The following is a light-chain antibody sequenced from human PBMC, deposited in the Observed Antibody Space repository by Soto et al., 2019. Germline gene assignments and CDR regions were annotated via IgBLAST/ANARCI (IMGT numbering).Light chain of an antibody. CDR2: GAS. CDR1: QSVSSSY. J-gene: IGKJ1*01. CDR3: QQYGSSPRT. V-gene: IGKV3-20*01. Sequence: EIVLTQSPGTLSLSPGDRATLSCRASQSVSSSYLAWYQQKPGQAPRLLIYGASSWHTGLPDRFSGSGSGTDFTLTISRLEPEDFAVYYCQQYGSSPRTFGQGTKVEIK.